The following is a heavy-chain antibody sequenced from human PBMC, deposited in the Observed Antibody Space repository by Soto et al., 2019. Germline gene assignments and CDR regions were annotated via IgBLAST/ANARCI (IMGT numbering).Heavy chain of an antibody. J-gene: IGHJ6*03. CDR1: GGSISSYY. D-gene: IGHD3-10*01. V-gene: IGHV4-59*01. CDR2: IYDSGST. Sequence: SETLSLTCTVSGGSISSYYWSWIRQPPGKGLEWIGYIYDSGSTNYNPSLKSRVTISVDTSKNQFSLKLSSVTAADTAVYYCARGGSGSYIYYYYMDVWGKGTTVTVSS. CDR3: ARGGSGSYIYYYYMDV.